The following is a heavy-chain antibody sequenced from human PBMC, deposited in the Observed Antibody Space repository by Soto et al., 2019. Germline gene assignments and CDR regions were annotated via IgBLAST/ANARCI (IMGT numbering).Heavy chain of an antibody. J-gene: IGHJ4*02. CDR2: ISSDGSNQ. CDR3: ARHREANSGFDYPDY. D-gene: IGHD5-12*01. V-gene: IGHV3-30-3*01. Sequence: PGGSLRLSCAASGSTFSSYTMDWLRQAPGKGLVWVALISSDGSNQYYADSVRGRFTISRDNSKNTLYLEMNSLRAEDSAVYYCARHREANSGFDYPDYWGQGTLVTVSS. CDR1: GSTFSSYT.